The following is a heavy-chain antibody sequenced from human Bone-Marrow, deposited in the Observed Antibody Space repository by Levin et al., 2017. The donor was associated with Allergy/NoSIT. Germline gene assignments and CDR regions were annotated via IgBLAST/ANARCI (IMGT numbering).Heavy chain of an antibody. CDR1: GFTFSSYS. Sequence: GGSLRLSCAASGFTFSSYSMNWVRQAPGKGLEWVSYISSSSSTIYYADSVKGRFTISRDNAKNSLYLQMNSLRAEDTAVYYCARVPHIVAEGMDVWGQGTTVTVSS. D-gene: IGHD5-12*01. V-gene: IGHV3-48*01. CDR3: ARVPHIVAEGMDV. J-gene: IGHJ6*02. CDR2: ISSSSSTI.